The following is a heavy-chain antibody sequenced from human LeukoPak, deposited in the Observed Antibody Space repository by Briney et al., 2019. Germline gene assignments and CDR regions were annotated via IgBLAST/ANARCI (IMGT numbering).Heavy chain of an antibody. CDR1: GFTFSSYG. D-gene: IGHD2-2*01. Sequence: GGSLRLSCAASGFTFSSYGMHWVRQAPGKGLVWVSRINSDGSSTNYADPVKGRFTISRDNAKNALYLQMNSLRAEDTAVYYCARGYCSSTSCLFDYWGQGTLVTVSP. CDR3: ARGYCSSTSCLFDY. J-gene: IGHJ4*02. CDR2: INSDGSST. V-gene: IGHV3-74*01.